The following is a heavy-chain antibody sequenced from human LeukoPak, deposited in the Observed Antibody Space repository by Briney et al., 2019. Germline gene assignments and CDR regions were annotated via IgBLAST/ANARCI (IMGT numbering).Heavy chain of an antibody. Sequence: GGSLRLSCAASGFTFDDYGMSWVRQAPGKGLEWVSGINWNGGSTGYADSVKGRFTISRDNSRDTLYLQMNSLRAEDTAVYYCAKGYYDYVWGSYYFDYWGQGTLVTVSS. CDR3: AKGYYDYVWGSYYFDY. V-gene: IGHV3-20*04. J-gene: IGHJ4*02. CDR1: GFTFDDYG. CDR2: INWNGGST. D-gene: IGHD3-16*01.